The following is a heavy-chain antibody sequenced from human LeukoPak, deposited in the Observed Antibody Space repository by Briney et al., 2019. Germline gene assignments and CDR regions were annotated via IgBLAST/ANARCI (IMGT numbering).Heavy chain of an antibody. V-gene: IGHV1-3*01. CDR3: ARDSLRYGDYDY. D-gene: IGHD4-17*01. CDR2: INAGNGNT. J-gene: IGHJ4*02. Sequence: ASVKVSCKASGYTFTSYYMHWVRQAPGQGLEWMGWINAGNGNTKYSQKFQGRVTITRDTSASTAYMELSSLKSEDTAVYYCARDSLRYGDYDYWGQGTLVTVSS. CDR1: GYTFTSYY.